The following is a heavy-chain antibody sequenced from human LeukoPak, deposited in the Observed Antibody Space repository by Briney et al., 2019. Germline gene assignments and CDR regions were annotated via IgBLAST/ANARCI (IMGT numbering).Heavy chain of an antibody. D-gene: IGHD3-22*01. CDR1: GFTVSSNY. V-gene: IGHV3-66*01. CDR2: IYSGGST. J-gene: IGHJ4*02. Sequence: GGSLRLSCAASGFTVSSNYMSWVRQAPGKGLEWVSVIYSGGSTYYADSVKGRFTISRDNSKNTLYLQMNSLRAEDTAVYYCAREKRYNYYDSCGYYYWGQGTLVTVSS. CDR3: AREKRYNYYDSCGYYY.